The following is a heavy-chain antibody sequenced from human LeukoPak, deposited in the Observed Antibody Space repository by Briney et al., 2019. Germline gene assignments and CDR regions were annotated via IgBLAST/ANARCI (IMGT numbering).Heavy chain of an antibody. CDR1: GFTVSSNY. Sequence: GGTLRLSCAASGFTVSSNYMSWVRQAPGKGLEWVSVIYSGGSTYYADSVKGRFTISRDNSKNTLYLQMNSLRAEDTAVYYCATDNCSGGSCYLGAHYYGMDVWGQGTTVTVSS. V-gene: IGHV3-53*01. D-gene: IGHD2-15*01. CDR2: IYSGGST. CDR3: ATDNCSGGSCYLGAHYYGMDV. J-gene: IGHJ6*02.